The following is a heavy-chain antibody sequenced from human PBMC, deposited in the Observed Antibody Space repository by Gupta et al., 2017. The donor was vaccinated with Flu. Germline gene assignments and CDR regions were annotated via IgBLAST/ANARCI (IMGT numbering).Heavy chain of an antibody. CDR1: GYGLSDSY. D-gene: IGHD5-18*01. CDR2: INPKTGDT. Sequence: QAQLAQSGAELTKPGASLRVSCKASGYGLSDSYLHGVRQAPGQRLEWLGWINPKTGDTKYARKFEGRVTLTRDTSINTAYMELSGLKSDDTALYYCAKSAISGTRYFYNGGMDVWGQGTTVTVSS. V-gene: IGHV1-2*02. CDR3: AKSAISGTRYFYNGGMDV. J-gene: IGHJ6*02.